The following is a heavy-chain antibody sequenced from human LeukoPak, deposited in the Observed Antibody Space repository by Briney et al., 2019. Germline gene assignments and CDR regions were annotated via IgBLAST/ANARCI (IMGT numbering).Heavy chain of an antibody. D-gene: IGHD3-10*01. CDR3: ARGGSRRDAFDI. CDR2: FDPEDGET. V-gene: IGHV1-24*01. Sequence: ASVKVSCKVSGYTLTELSMHWVRQAPGKGLEWMGGFDPEDGETIYAQKFQGRVTMTEDTSTDTAYMELSSLRSEDTAVYYCARGGSRRDAFDIWGQGTMVTVSS. J-gene: IGHJ3*02. CDR1: GYTLTELS.